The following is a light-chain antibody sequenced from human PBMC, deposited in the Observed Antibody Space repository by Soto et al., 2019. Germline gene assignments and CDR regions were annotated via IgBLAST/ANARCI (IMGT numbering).Light chain of an antibody. V-gene: IGKV1-17*01. CDR3: LQHNSFPYT. J-gene: IGKJ2*01. CDR1: QGVGNA. CDR2: TIS. Sequence: DIQMTQSPSSLSASVGDRVTISCRASQGVGNALGWYQQKPGKAPKRLIFTISTLQDGVPSRFSGSGSGTEFALTITGLQPEDFATYYCLQHNSFPYTFGQGTKVEIK.